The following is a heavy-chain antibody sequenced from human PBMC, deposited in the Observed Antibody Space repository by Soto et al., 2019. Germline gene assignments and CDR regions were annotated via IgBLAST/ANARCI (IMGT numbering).Heavy chain of an antibody. D-gene: IGHD3-9*01. CDR1: GDSVSSKSVA. J-gene: IGHJ4*02. CDR3: ARVRFEQKMSNFDD. Sequence: SQTLSLTCAIFGDSVSSKSVAWNWIRQSPSRGLEWLGRTYYRSKWYDDYAVSVKSRIIINPDTSKNQFSLQLNSVTPEDTAVYYCARVRFEQKMSNFDDWGQGILVTVSS. V-gene: IGHV6-1*01. CDR2: TYYRSKWYD.